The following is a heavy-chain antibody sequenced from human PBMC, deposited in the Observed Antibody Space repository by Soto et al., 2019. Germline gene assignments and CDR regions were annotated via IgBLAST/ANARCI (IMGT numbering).Heavy chain of an antibody. J-gene: IGHJ4*02. CDR3: AREFPYYVRSARYLDY. CDR2: TYYRSRWYN. V-gene: IGHV6-1*01. Sequence: PSQTLSLTWAISGDSVSGNRAGWNWIRQSPSRGLEWLGRTYYRSRWYNDYAVSVKRRITVTPDKSKNQFSLHLNSVTPEDTAVYYCAREFPYYVRSARYLDYWGQGALLAVFS. D-gene: IGHD3-16*01. CDR1: GDSVSGNRAG.